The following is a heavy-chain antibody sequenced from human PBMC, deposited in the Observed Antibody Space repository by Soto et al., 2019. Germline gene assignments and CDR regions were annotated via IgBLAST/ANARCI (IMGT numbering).Heavy chain of an antibody. CDR3: ARVITVTPVGYYGMDV. V-gene: IGHV1-69*13. D-gene: IGHD4-4*01. Sequence: SVKVSCKASGGTFSSYAISWVRQAPGQGLEWMGGITPIFGTTTYAQRLQGRVTITADESSTTAHMELSSLRSEDTAVYYCARVITVTPVGYYGMDVWGQGPTVTVSS. CDR1: GGTFSSYA. CDR2: ITPIFGTT. J-gene: IGHJ6*02.